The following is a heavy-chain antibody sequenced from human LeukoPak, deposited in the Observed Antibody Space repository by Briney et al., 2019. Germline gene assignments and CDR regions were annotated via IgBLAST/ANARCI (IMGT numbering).Heavy chain of an antibody. Sequence: ASVKVSCKASGYTFTCYYMHWVRQAPGQGLEWMGWINPNSGGTNYAQKLQGRVTMTRDTSISTAYMELSSLRSDDTALYYCARVLGDSRGYYPDYWGQGTLVTVSS. V-gene: IGHV1-2*02. J-gene: IGHJ4*02. D-gene: IGHD3-22*01. CDR3: ARVLGDSRGYYPDY. CDR1: GYTFTCYY. CDR2: INPNSGGT.